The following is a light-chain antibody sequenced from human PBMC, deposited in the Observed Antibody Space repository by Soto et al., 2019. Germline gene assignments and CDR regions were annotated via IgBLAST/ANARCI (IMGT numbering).Light chain of an antibody. CDR1: QTISTW. Sequence: IQMTQSPSTLSASVGDRVTYTCRASQTISTWLAWYQQKPGEAPKRLIYKSSTLAVGVPSRFSASGSGTEFTLNITALQPADFATYYCQQYNSYPWTFGEGTKV. CDR3: QQYNSYPWT. V-gene: IGKV1-5*03. CDR2: KSS. J-gene: IGKJ1*01.